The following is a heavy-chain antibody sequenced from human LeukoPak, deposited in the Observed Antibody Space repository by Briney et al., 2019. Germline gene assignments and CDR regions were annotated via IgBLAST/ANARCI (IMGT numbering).Heavy chain of an antibody. CDR2: IYYSGSN. CDR3: AREVTYSSSWYDY. Sequence: PSETLSLTCTVSGGSISSYYWSWIRQPPGKGLEWIGYIYYSGSNIYNPSLKSRVTISVETSKNQCSLKLSSVTDADTAVYYCAREVTYSSSWYDYWGQGTLVTVSS. CDR1: GGSISSYY. D-gene: IGHD6-13*01. J-gene: IGHJ4*02. V-gene: IGHV4-59*01.